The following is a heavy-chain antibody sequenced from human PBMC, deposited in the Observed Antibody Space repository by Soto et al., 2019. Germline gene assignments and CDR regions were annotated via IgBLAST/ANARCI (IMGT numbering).Heavy chain of an antibody. Sequence: PSETLSLTCAVSGVSITTNGYLWRWIRQPPGKGLEWIGYIYPSGTTFYNPSLNSRVTISADTSNNQFSLNLTSVTAADTAVYFCATYSAFAKYYFDYWGQGTLVTVSS. CDR1: GVSITTNGYL. D-gene: IGHD1-26*01. J-gene: IGHJ4*02. V-gene: IGHV4-30-2*01. CDR2: IYPSGTT. CDR3: ATYSAFAKYYFDY.